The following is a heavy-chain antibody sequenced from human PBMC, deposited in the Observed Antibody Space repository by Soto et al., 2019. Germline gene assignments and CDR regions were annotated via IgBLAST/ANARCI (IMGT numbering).Heavy chain of an antibody. J-gene: IGHJ5*01. V-gene: IGHV3-73*02. CDR3: TSSFVVVTAIAAS. CDR2: IRNKANSYAT. CDR1: GFTFSDSN. Sequence: EVQLVESGGGLVQPGGSLKLSCAASGFTFSDSNMHWVRQASGKGLEWVGRIRNKANSYATAYAASVKGRFTVSRDDSKNTAYLQMNGLKTEDTAVYYCTSSFVVVTAIAASWGHGTLVTVSS. D-gene: IGHD2-21*02.